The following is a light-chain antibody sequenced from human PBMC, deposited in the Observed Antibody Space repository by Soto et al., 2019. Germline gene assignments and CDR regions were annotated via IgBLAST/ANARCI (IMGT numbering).Light chain of an antibody. CDR3: QQRSDWPLT. J-gene: IGKJ4*01. CDR2: DAS. CDR1: QSVSSY. V-gene: IGKV3-11*01. Sequence: EIVLTQSPATLSLSPGERVTLSCRASQSVSSYFAWYQQKPGLAPRLLIYDASPRAAGIPARFSGSGSGTDFTLTISSLEPDDFAVYYCQQRSDWPLTFGGGTKVEIK.